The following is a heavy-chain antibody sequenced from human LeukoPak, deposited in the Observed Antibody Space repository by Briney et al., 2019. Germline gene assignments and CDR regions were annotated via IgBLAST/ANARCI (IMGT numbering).Heavy chain of an antibody. Sequence: QTGGSLRLSCAASGFTFSSYAMSWVRQAPGKGLEWVSAISGSGDSTYYADSVKGRFTISRDNSKNTLYLQMNSLRAEDTAVYYCAKDPYSSSWYYFDYWGQGTLVTVSS. CDR1: GFTFSSYA. CDR2: ISGSGDST. J-gene: IGHJ4*02. D-gene: IGHD6-13*01. CDR3: AKDPYSSSWYYFDY. V-gene: IGHV3-23*01.